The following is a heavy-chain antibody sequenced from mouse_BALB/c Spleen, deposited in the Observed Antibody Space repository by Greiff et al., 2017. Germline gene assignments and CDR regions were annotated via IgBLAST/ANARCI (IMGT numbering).Heavy chain of an antibody. Sequence: EVMLVESGGGLVKPGGSLKLSCAASGFTFSSYTMSWVRQTPEKRLEWVATISSGGSYTYYPDSVKGRFTISRDNAKNTLYLQMSSLKSEDTAMYYCTRARYDDAMDYWGQGTSVTVSS. CDR1: GFTFSSYT. V-gene: IGHV5-6-4*01. J-gene: IGHJ4*01. CDR3: TRARYDDAMDY. CDR2: ISSGGSYT. D-gene: IGHD2-14*01.